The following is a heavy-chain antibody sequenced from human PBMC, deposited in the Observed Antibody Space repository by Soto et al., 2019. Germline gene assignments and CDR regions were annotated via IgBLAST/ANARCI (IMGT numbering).Heavy chain of an antibody. J-gene: IGHJ4*02. V-gene: IGHV4-59*01. Sequence: PSETLSLTCTVSGGAINGYYWSWIRQPPGKGLEYIGFIRYSGSTKYNPSLKSRVTISVDTSKNQFSLRLSSVTAADTAIYYCARHYGSGTYPLDYWGRGTPVTVSS. CDR3: ARHYGSGTYPLDY. CDR2: IRYSGST. CDR1: GGAINGYY. D-gene: IGHD3-10*01.